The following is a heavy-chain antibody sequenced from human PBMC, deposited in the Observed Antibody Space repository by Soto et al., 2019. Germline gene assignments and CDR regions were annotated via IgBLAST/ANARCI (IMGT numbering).Heavy chain of an antibody. Sequence: PGGSLRLSCAASGFTFSSYAMHWVRQAPGKGLEWVAVISYDGSNKYYADSVKGRFTISRDNSKNTLYLQMNSLRAEDTAVYYCARVVPAAAFDYWGQGTLVTVSS. D-gene: IGHD2-2*01. V-gene: IGHV3-30-3*01. CDR1: GFTFSSYA. CDR3: ARVVPAAAFDY. CDR2: ISYDGSNK. J-gene: IGHJ4*02.